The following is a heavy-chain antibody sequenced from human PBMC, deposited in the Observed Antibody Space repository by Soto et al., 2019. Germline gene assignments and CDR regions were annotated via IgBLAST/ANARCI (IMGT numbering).Heavy chain of an antibody. D-gene: IGHD1-26*01. V-gene: IGHV4-39*01. CDR3: SGAESPDTAYFSLY. CDR2: IYYSGST. J-gene: IGHJ4*02. CDR1: RGSISSGTNY. Sequence: SETLSLTCTVSRGSISSGTNYWAWIRQPPGKGLEWIANIYYSGSTFYNPSLKSRVTISLDTSKNQFSLKLRSVTAADTAVYYCSGAESPDTAYFSLYWGQGTPVTVSS.